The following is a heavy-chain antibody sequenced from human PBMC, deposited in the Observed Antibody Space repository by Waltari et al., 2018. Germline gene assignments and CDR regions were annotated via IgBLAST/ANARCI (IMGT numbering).Heavy chain of an antibody. D-gene: IGHD2-15*01. CDR2: SNPSGGST. V-gene: IGHV1-46*01. CDR1: RYTFPSHH. J-gene: IGHJ4*02. CDR3: ASGYCSGGSCYHY. Sequence: QVQLVQSGAAVKKPGAPVKGSCKASRYTFPSHHMHWVPPAPGQGLEWMGISNPSGGSTSYAQKFQGRVTMTRDTSTSTVYMELSSLRSEDTAVYYCASGYCSGGSCYHYWGQGTLVTVSS.